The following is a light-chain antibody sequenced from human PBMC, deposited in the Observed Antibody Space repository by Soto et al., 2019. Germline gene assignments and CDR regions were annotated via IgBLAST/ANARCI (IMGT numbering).Light chain of an antibody. CDR3: QQHNAWPFT. CDR2: DAS. J-gene: IGKJ4*01. V-gene: IGKV3-11*01. Sequence: IVLTHSPAPLSFSPGERASLSCRASQTVGKALAWYQVRPGQAPRLLIFDASTRDTGVPPRFSGSRSGSDFTLTISSLDPEDFALYYCQQHNAWPFTFGGGTRVLIK. CDR1: QTVGKA.